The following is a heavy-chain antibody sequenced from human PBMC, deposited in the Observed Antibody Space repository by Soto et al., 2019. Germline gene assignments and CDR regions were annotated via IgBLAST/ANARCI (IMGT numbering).Heavy chain of an antibody. CDR3: ARGRPAGMVDGSLDP. D-gene: IGHD2-2*01. CDR1: GYSFTSYW. V-gene: IGHV5-51*01. CDR2: IYPGDSDT. Sequence: PGESLKISCKGSGYSFTSYWIAWVRQLPGKGLEWMGIIYPGDSDTRYSPSFQGQVTISADKSISTAYLQWSSLKASDTAMYYCARGRPAGMVDGSLDPWGQGSLVTVSS. J-gene: IGHJ5*02.